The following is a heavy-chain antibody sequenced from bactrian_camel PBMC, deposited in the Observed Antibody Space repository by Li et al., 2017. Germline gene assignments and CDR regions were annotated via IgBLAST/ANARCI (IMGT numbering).Heavy chain of an antibody. V-gene: IGHV3S1*01. J-gene: IGHJ6*01. D-gene: IGHD3*01. CDR1: GYTVGMYC. Sequence: VQLVESGGGSVQAGGSLRLSCTVSGYTVGMYCVGWFRQAPGKEREGVALLNTGGGRPLYSDAVKGRFTISIDNAKNTLTLQMNRLKPEDSAMYYCAADPDRSYCATHALPDFPSRGPGTQVTVS. CDR3: AADPDRSYCATHALPDFPS. CDR2: LNTGGGRP.